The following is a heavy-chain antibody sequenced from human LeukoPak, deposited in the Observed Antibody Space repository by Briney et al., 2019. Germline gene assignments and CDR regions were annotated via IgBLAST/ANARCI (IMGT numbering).Heavy chain of an antibody. CDR2: INNSGGST. D-gene: IGHD1-26*01. J-gene: IGHJ4*02. Sequence: GGSLRLSCAASGFTLNNYAMSWVCQAPGKGLEWVSIINNSGGSTYYADSVKGRFTISRDLSKNTLYLQMNSLRAEDTALYYCARKYSGTNPFDYWGQGTLVTVSS. CDR1: GFTLNNYA. CDR3: ARKYSGTNPFDY. V-gene: IGHV3-23*01.